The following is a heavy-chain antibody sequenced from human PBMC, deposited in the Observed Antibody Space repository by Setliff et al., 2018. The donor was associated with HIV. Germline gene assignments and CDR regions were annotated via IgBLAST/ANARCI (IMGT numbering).Heavy chain of an antibody. V-gene: IGHV1-69*13. D-gene: IGHD2-15*01. J-gene: IGHJ6*02. Sequence: SVKVSCKASGDTFNRHAISWVRQAPGQGLEWMGGIIPIFGTPNYAQKFKGRLTITADESTSTVYMELSSLRSEDTAVYYCARASRDIVVVIAPEPEPYYYYGMDVWCEGTTVTVSS. CDR2: IIPIFGTP. CDR1: GDTFNRHA. CDR3: ARASRDIVVVIAPEPEPYYYYGMDV.